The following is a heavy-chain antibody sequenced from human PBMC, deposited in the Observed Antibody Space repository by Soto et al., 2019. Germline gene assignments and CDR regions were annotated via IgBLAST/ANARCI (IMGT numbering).Heavy chain of an antibody. CDR3: ARDSDISRTENYFDY. Sequence: PGGSLRLSCAASGFTFSDYYMSWIRQAPGKGLEWLSYISDSGNTIYYADSVKGRFTISRDNARHSVYLQMSSLSAEDTAVYYCARDSDISRTENYFDYWGQGTLVTVSS. J-gene: IGHJ4*02. D-gene: IGHD5-12*01. V-gene: IGHV3-11*01. CDR2: ISDSGNTI. CDR1: GFTFSDYY.